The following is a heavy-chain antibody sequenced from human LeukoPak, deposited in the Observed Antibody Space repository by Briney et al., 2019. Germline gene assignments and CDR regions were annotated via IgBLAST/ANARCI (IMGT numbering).Heavy chain of an antibody. D-gene: IGHD3-22*01. CDR3: ARAPYYYDSSGYYLRYNWFDP. V-gene: IGHV4-34*01. J-gene: IGHJ5*02. Sequence: PSETLSLTCAVYGGSFSDYYWNWIRQPPGKGLEWIGEINHSGSTNYNPSLKSRVTISVDTSKNQFSLKLSSVTAADTAVYYCARAPYYYDSSGYYLRYNWFDPWGQGTLVTVSS. CDR2: INHSGST. CDR1: GGSFSDYY.